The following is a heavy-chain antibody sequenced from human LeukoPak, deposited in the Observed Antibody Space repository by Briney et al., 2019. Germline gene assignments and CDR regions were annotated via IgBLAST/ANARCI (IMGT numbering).Heavy chain of an antibody. CDR3: ARGSRSGWYYFDY. J-gene: IGHJ4*02. Sequence: SVKVSCKASGGTFSSDTISWVRQAPGQGLEWMGGIIPIFGTSNYAQKFQGRVTITADTATSTAYMELSSLRSDDTAVYSCARGSRSGWYYFDYWGQGTLVTVSS. V-gene: IGHV1-69*06. D-gene: IGHD6-19*01. CDR1: GGTFSSDT. CDR2: IIPIFGTS.